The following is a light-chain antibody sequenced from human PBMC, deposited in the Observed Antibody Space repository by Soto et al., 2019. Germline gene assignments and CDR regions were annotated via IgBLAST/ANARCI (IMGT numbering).Light chain of an antibody. CDR3: QKYSSVPV. Sequence: DIQMTQSPTSLSASVGDRVTITCQASQGIRTFVAWYQQKPGKAPKLLIYAASTLQSGVPSRFSGSGSGTDLTLTINSLQPEDVATYSCQKYSSVPVFGPGTKVEIK. CDR2: AAS. J-gene: IGKJ3*01. V-gene: IGKV1-27*01. CDR1: QGIRTF.